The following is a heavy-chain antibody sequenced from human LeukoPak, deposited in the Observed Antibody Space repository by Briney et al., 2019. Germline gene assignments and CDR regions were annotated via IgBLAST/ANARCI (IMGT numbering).Heavy chain of an antibody. D-gene: IGHD3-16*01. V-gene: IGHV3-48*02. Sequence: GGSLRLSCAASGFXFSTYSMNWVRQAPGKGLEWVSYISSSSSTIYYADSVKGRFTISRDNAKNSLYLQMNSLRDDDTAVYYCARDRGSDYWGQGTLVTVSS. CDR3: ARDRGSDY. CDR2: ISSSSSTI. J-gene: IGHJ4*02. CDR1: GFXFSTYS.